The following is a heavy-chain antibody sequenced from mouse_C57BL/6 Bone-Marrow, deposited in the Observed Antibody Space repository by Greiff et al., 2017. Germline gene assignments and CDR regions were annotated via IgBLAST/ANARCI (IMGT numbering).Heavy chain of an antibody. CDR2: IYPGSGST. D-gene: IGHD1-1*01. CDR3: ARAYGSSY. V-gene: IGHV1-55*01. Sequence: VKLMESGAELVKPGASVKMSCKASGYTFTSYWITWVKQRPGQGLEWIGDIYPGSGSTNYNEKFKSKATLTVDTSSSTAYMQLSSLTSEDSAVYYCARAYGSSYWGQGTTLTVSS. J-gene: IGHJ2*01. CDR1: GYTFTSYW.